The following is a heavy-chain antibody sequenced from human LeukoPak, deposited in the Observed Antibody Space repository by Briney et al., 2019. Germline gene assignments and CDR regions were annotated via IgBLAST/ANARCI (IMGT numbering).Heavy chain of an antibody. Sequence: GGALRLSCAASGFTLSNYWMYWVRQAPGKGLVLVSRTSPDETFTAYADSVKGRFSISRDIAKNTFYLQMNSLRAEDTAVYYCARDLRASDHWGQGTLVTVSS. CDR1: GFTLSNYW. V-gene: IGHV3-74*01. CDR2: TSPDETFT. J-gene: IGHJ4*02. CDR3: ARDLRASDH.